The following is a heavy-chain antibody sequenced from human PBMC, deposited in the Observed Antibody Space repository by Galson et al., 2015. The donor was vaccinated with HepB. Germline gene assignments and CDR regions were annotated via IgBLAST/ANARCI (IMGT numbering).Heavy chain of an antibody. CDR3: ARAYDSFLTSSTRFDY. J-gene: IGHJ4*02. CDR2: IIPIFGTA. V-gene: IGHV1-69*06. D-gene: IGHD3-16*01. CDR1: GGTFSSYA. Sequence: SVKVSCKASGGTFSSYAISWVRQAPGQGLEWMGGIIPIFGTANYAQKFQGRVTITADKSTSTAYMELSSLRSEDTAVYYCARAYDSFLTSSTRFDYWGQGTLVTVSS.